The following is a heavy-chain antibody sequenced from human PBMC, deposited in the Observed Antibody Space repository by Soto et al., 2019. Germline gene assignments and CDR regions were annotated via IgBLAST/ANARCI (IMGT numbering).Heavy chain of an antibody. CDR3: ARDYYDSSGPSPIDY. J-gene: IGHJ4*02. D-gene: IGHD3-22*01. V-gene: IGHV3-30-3*01. CDR1: GFTFSSYA. Sequence: QVQLVESGGGVVQPGRSLRLSCAASGFTFSSYAMHWVRQAPGKGLEWVAVISYDGSNKYYADSVKGRFTISRDNSKNTRYLQMNSLRAEDTAVYYCARDYYDSSGPSPIDYWGQGTLVTVSS. CDR2: ISYDGSNK.